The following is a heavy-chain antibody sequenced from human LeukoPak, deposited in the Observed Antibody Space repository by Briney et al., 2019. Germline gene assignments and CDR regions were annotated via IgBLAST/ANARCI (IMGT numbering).Heavy chain of an antibody. CDR2: ISGSAEIT. CDR1: GFTFSSYA. D-gene: IGHD3-10*01. J-gene: IGHJ4*01. V-gene: IGHV3-23*01. CDR3: AKLGDYFGSGRFSFFDY. Sequence: HPGGSLRLSCTASGFTFSSYAMTWVRQAPGQGLEWVSSISGSAEITDYADSVKGRFAVSRDNSKSTLYLQLNSLRAEDTAKYYCAKLGDYFGSGRFSFFDYWGHGTLVTVSS.